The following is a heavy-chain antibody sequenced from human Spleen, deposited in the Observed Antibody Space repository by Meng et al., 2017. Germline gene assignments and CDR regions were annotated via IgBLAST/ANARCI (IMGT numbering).Heavy chain of an antibody. Sequence: QVRLQQWGAGLLKPSETLSLTCAVYGGSFSGYYWSWIRQPPGKGLEWIGEINHSGSTNYNPSLKSRVTISVDTSKNQFSLKLSSVTAADTAVYYCARFGVVPAAIDYWGQGTLVTVSS. D-gene: IGHD2-2*01. CDR3: ARFGVVPAAIDY. J-gene: IGHJ4*02. CDR2: INHSGST. CDR1: GGSFSGYY. V-gene: IGHV4-34*01.